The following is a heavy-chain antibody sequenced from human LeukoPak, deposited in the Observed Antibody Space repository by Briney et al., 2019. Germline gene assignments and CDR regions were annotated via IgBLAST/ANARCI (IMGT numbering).Heavy chain of an antibody. J-gene: IGHJ4*02. V-gene: IGHV3-30*03. Sequence: GGSLRLSCAASGFTFSSYGMHWVRQAPGKGLEWVAVISYDGSNKYYADSVKGRFTISRDNSKNTLYLQMNSLRAEDTAVYYCARERTGGPYYFDYWGQGTLVTVSS. CDR1: GFTFSSYG. CDR2: ISYDGSNK. D-gene: IGHD3-10*01. CDR3: ARERTGGPYYFDY.